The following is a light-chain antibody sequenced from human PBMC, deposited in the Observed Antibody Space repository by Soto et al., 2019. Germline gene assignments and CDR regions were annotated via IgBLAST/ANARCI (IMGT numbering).Light chain of an antibody. CDR2: DVS. CDR1: SSDIGGYNY. V-gene: IGLV2-14*01. J-gene: IGLJ1*01. CDR3: SSYTSSSNL. Sequence: QSALTQPASVSGSPGQSITISCTGTSSDIGGYNYVSWYQQHPGKAPKLMIYDVSNRPSGVSNRFSGSKSGNTASLTISGLQAEDEVDYYCSSYTSSSNLFGTGTKLTVL.